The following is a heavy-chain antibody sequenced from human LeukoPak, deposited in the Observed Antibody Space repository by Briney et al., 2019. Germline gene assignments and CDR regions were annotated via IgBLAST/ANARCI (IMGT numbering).Heavy chain of an antibody. J-gene: IGHJ4*02. D-gene: IGHD3-22*01. CDR3: ARGGYYYDSSGYYY. Sequence: SETLSLTCTVSGGSISSYYWGWIRQPPGKGLEWIGSIYYSGSTYYNPSLKSRVTISVDTSKNQFSLKLSSVTAADTAVYYCARGGYYYDSSGYYYWGQGTLVTVSS. CDR1: GGSISSYY. CDR2: IYYSGST. V-gene: IGHV4-39*07.